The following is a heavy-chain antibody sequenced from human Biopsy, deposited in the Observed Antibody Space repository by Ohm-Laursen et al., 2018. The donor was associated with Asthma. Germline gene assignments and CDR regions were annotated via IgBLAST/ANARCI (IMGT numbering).Heavy chain of an antibody. J-gene: IGHJ6*02. CDR2: IYYSGTT. CDR1: SGSGGYMRSGNYY. CDR3: VRGSSSWHHGPFHYYYGLDV. D-gene: IGHD6-13*01. Sequence: SQTLSLTCSLSSGSGGYMRSGNYYWGWIRQPPGKGLEWIGSIYYSGTTYYNPSLECRVTVSADTSKNQFSLKLTFVTAADTAVYYCVRGSSSWHHGPFHYYYGLDVWGQGTTATVSS. V-gene: IGHV4-39*01.